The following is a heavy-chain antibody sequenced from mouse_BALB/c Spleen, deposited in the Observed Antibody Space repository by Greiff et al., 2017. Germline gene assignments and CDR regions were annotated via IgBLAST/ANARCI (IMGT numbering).Heavy chain of an antibody. CDR2: ISSGGSYT. D-gene: IGHD1-1*01. CDR1: GFTFSSYT. J-gene: IGHJ3*01. V-gene: IGHV5-6-4*01. Sequence: EVKLMESGGGLVKPGGSLKLSCAASGFTFSSYTMSWVRQTPEKRLEWVATISSGGSYTYYPDSVKGRFTISRDNAKNTLYLQMSSLKSEDTAMYYCTRDGGSSPAWFAYWGQGTLVTVSA. CDR3: TRDGGSSPAWFAY.